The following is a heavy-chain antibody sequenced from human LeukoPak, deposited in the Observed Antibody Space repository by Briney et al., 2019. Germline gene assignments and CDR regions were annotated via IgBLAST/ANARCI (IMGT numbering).Heavy chain of an antibody. J-gene: IGHJ4*02. CDR3: AKSHPDCSGGSCYSRPLDY. V-gene: IGHV3-30*18. Sequence: PGRSPRLSCAASGFTFSSYGMHWVRQAPGKGLEWVAVISYDGSNKYYADSVKGRFTISRDNSKNTLYLQMNSLRAEDTAVYYCAKSHPDCSGGSCYSRPLDYWGQGTLVTVSS. D-gene: IGHD2-15*01. CDR2: ISYDGSNK. CDR1: GFTFSSYG.